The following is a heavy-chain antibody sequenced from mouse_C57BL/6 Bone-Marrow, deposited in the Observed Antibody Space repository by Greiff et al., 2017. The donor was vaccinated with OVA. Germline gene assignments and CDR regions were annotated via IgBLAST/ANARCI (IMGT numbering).Heavy chain of an antibody. CDR3: ARGTYDPAWFAY. CDR2: ISDGGSYT. D-gene: IGHD2-3*01. Sequence: DVHLVESGGGLVKPGGSLKLSCAASGFTFSSYAMSWVRQTPEKRLEWVATISDGGSYTYYPDNVKGRFTISRDNAKNNLYLQMSHLKSEDTAMYYCARGTYDPAWFAYWGQGTLVTVSA. V-gene: IGHV5-4*01. J-gene: IGHJ3*01. CDR1: GFTFSSYA.